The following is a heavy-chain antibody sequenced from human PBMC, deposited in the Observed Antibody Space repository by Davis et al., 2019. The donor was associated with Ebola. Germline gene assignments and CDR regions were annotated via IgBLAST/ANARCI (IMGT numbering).Heavy chain of an antibody. V-gene: IGHV3-48*02. CDR3: ARAGYYYGSGSYIFDY. CDR1: GFTFSSYS. Sequence: GGSLRLSCAASGFTFSSYSMNWVRQAPGKGLEWVSYITSGSSTVYYADSVKGRFTISRDNAKNSLYLQMNSLRDEDTAVYYCARAGYYYGSGSYIFDYWGQGTLVTVSS. J-gene: IGHJ4*02. CDR2: ITSGSSTV. D-gene: IGHD3-10*01.